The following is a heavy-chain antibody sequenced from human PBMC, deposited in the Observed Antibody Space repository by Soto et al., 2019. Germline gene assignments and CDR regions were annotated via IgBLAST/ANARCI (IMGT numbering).Heavy chain of an antibody. V-gene: IGHV4-34*01. CDR1: GGSFSGYY. D-gene: IGHD2-2*01. CDR2: INHSGST. J-gene: IGHJ6*04. Sequence: QVQLQQWGAGLLKPSETLSLTCAVYGGSFSGYYWSWIRQPPGKGLEWIGEINHSGSTNYNPSLKSRVTISVDTSKNQFSLKLSPVTAADTAVYYCARGFSVVPAALRGDVWGKGTTVTVSS. CDR3: ARGFSVVPAALRGDV.